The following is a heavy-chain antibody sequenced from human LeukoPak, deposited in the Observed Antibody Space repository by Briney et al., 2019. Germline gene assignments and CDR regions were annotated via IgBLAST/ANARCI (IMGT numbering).Heavy chain of an antibody. Sequence: ASVKVSCEASGYTFTSYGISWVRQAPGQGLEWMGWISDYSGNTNYAQKLQGRVTMTTDTSTSTAYMELRSLRSDDTAVYYCARLEGSPLRAANYYYYYYMDVWGKGTTVTVSS. D-gene: IGHD2-2*01. CDR1: GYTFTSYG. J-gene: IGHJ6*03. V-gene: IGHV1-18*01. CDR2: ISDYSGNT. CDR3: ARLEGSPLRAANYYYYYYMDV.